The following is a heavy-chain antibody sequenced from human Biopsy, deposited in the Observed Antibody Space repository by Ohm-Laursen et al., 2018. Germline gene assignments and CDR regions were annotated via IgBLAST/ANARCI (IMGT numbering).Heavy chain of an antibody. D-gene: IGHD2/OR15-2a*01. V-gene: IGHV1-18*01. J-gene: IGHJ4*02. CDR3: ARVFCTSTTCYGLLDN. CDR1: GYTFTSYD. CDR2: ISPYNDKT. Sequence: GASVKVSCKVSGYTFTSYDISWVRQAPGQGLEWMGWISPYNDKTSYPPKLQDRVTMTADTSTNTAHMELRSLRSDDTAVYYCARVFCTSTTCYGLLDNWGQGTVVTVSP.